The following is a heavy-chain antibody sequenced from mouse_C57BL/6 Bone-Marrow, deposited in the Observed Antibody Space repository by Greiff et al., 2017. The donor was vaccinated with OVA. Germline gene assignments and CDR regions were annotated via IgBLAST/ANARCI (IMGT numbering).Heavy chain of an antibody. V-gene: IGHV1-54*01. J-gene: IGHJ2*01. CDR1: GYAFTNYL. Sequence: QVQLQHSGAELVRPGTSVKVSCKASGYAFTNYLIEWVKQRPGQGLEWIGVINPGSGGTNYNEKFKGKATLTADKSSSTAYMQLSSLTSEDSAVYFCARHHPYFDYWGQGTTLTVSS. CDR3: ARHHPYFDY. CDR2: INPGSGGT.